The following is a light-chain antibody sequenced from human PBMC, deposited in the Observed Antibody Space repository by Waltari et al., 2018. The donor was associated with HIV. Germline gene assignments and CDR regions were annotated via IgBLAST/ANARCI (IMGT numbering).Light chain of an antibody. CDR1: QSIRSSF. CDR2: RAA. CDR3: QQVVGPPPIT. V-gene: IGKV3-20*01. Sequence: EIVLTQSPSTLSLSPGERATLSCRASQSIRSSFLAWYQQKPGQAPRLLIYRAATRATGIPDRFSGSESGTYFTLTISRLEPEDFAVYHCQQVVGPPPITFGQGTRLEIK. J-gene: IGKJ5*01.